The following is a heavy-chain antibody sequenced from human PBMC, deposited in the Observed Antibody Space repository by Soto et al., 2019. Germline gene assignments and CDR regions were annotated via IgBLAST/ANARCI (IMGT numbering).Heavy chain of an antibody. J-gene: IGHJ4*02. CDR3: ARVSGGYSYGFYYFDY. Sequence: GASVKVSCKASGGTFSSYAISWLRQAPGQGLEWMGGITPIFGTANYAQKFQGRVTITADESTSTAYMELSSLRSEDTAVYYCARVSGGYSYGFYYFDYWGQGTLVTVSS. V-gene: IGHV1-69*13. CDR1: GGTFSSYA. CDR2: ITPIFGTA. D-gene: IGHD5-18*01.